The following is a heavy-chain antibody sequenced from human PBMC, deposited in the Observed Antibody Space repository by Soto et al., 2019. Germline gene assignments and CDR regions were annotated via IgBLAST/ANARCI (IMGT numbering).Heavy chain of an antibody. CDR3: ARGDGSGSYYKGRDYYYYGMDV. V-gene: IGHV1-69*13. D-gene: IGHD3-10*01. CDR2: LIPNFGLA. CDR1: GYTFTTYY. Sequence: ASVQVSCKASGYTFTTYYMQWVRQAPGQGLEWMGKLIPNFGLANYAQKFQGRVTITADESTSTAYMELSSLRSEDTAVYYCARGDGSGSYYKGRDYYYYGMDVWGQGTTVTVSS. J-gene: IGHJ6*02.